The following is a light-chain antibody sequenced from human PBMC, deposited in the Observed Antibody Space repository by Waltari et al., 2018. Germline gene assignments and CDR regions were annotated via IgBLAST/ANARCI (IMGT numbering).Light chain of an antibody. Sequence: EIVLTQSPATLSLSPGDRATLSCRASESISSQLAWYQQKPGQAPRLLIYDTSNRAAGIPARFSGSGSGTDFSLTISSLEPEDFVVYYCQQRSHWPMYTFGQGTKLEIK. CDR3: QQRSHWPMYT. CDR2: DTS. CDR1: ESISSQ. V-gene: IGKV3-11*01. J-gene: IGKJ2*01.